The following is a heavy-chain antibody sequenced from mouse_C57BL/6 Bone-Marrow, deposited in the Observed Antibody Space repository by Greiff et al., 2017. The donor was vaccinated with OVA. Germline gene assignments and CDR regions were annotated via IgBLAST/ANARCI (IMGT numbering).Heavy chain of an antibody. CDR3: ARSYWAWFAY. CDR1: GYTFTSYG. CDR2: IYPRSGNT. Sequence: QVQLQQSGAELARPGASVKLSCKASGYTFTSYGISWVKQRTGQGLEWIGEIYPRSGNTSYNEKFKGKATLTADKSSSTAYMELRSLTSEDSAVYFCARSYWAWFAYWGQGTLVTVSA. D-gene: IGHD4-1*01. V-gene: IGHV1-81*01. J-gene: IGHJ3*01.